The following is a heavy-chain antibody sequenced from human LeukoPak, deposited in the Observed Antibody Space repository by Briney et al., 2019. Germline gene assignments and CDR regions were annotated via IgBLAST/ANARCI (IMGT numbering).Heavy chain of an antibody. CDR2: IIPIFGTA. V-gene: IGHV1-69*13. D-gene: IGHD3-3*01. Sequence: ASVKVSCKASGYTFTSYGISWVRQAPGQGLEWMGGIIPIFGTANYAQKFQGRVTITADESTSTAYMELSSLRSEDTAVYYCAREDQGVVSPQSWFDPWGQGTLVTVSS. CDR1: GYTFTSYG. J-gene: IGHJ5*02. CDR3: AREDQGVVSPQSWFDP.